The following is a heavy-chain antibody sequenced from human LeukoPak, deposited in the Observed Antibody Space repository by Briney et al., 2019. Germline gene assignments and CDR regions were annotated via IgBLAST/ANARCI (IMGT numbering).Heavy chain of an antibody. V-gene: IGHV3-23*01. CDR2: ISGSGGST. D-gene: IGHD6-19*01. J-gene: IGHJ4*02. Sequence: GGSLRLSCAASGFTFSSYAMSWVRQAPGKGLEWVPAISGSGGSTYYADSVKGRFTISRDNSKNTLYLQMNSLRAEDTAVYYCAKRRAVAGNYYFDYWGQGTLVTVSS. CDR1: GFTFSSYA. CDR3: AKRRAVAGNYYFDY.